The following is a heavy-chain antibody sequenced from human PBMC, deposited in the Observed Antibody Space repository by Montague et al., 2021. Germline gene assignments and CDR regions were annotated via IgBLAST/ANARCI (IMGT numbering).Heavy chain of an antibody. D-gene: IGHD4-17*01. CDR1: GFVFSSYW. CDR3: AKGGTTAMTPSSA. V-gene: IGHV3-7*01. Sequence: SRRLSCAASGFVFSSYWMTWVRRAPGKGLEWVANIKQDGFEKYYVESVRGRFTISRDNDKDSLYLQMNSLGVEDTAVYYCAKGGTTAMTPSSAWGHGTLVTVSS. CDR2: IKQDGFEK. J-gene: IGHJ5*01.